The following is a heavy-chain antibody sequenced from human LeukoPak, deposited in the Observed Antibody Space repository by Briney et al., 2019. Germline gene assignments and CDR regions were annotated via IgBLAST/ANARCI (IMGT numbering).Heavy chain of an antibody. J-gene: IGHJ4*02. D-gene: IGHD6-19*01. Sequence: SETLSLTCTVSGGSISSYYWGWIRQPPGKGLEWIGSIYYSGSTYYNPSLKSRVTISVDTSKNQFSLKLSSVTAADTAVYYCARAGYSSGWYRYFDYWGQGTLVTVSS. CDR1: GGSISSYY. CDR2: IYYSGST. V-gene: IGHV4-39*07. CDR3: ARAGYSSGWYRYFDY.